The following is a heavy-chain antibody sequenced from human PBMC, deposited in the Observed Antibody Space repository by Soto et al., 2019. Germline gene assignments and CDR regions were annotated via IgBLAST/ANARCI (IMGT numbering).Heavy chain of an antibody. CDR2: IYSGGST. Sequence: EVQLVESGGGLIQPGGSLRLSCAASGFTFSSNDMNWVRQAPGEGLEWVSLIYSGGSTYYAESVKGRFTITRDNSKNTLYLQMSSLRAYDTAVYYCATRPLLPGAPWGQGTMVTVSS. J-gene: IGHJ3*01. CDR1: GFTFSSND. CDR3: ATRPLLPGAP. V-gene: IGHV3-53*01. D-gene: IGHD3-22*01.